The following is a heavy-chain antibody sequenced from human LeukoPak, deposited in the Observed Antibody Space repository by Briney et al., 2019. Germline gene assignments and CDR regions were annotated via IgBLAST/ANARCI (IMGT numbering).Heavy chain of an antibody. J-gene: IGHJ4*02. CDR2: INPNSGGT. CDR3: ARPYGSGSYYTDY. CDR1: GYTFTGYY. V-gene: IGHV1-2*02. D-gene: IGHD3-10*01. Sequence: ASVKVSCKASGYTFTGYYMHWVRQAPGQGLEWIGWINPNSGGTNYAQKFQGRVTMTRDTSISTAYMELSRLRSDDTAVYYCARPYGSGSYYTDYWGQGTLVTVSS.